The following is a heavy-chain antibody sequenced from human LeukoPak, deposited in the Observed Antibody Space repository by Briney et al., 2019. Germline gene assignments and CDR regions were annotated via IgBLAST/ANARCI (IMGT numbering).Heavy chain of an antibody. CDR1: GGSISSYY. CDR2: IYTSGST. CDR3: VRDQDYYGSGSYYKD. V-gene: IGHV4-4*07. D-gene: IGHD3-10*01. Sequence: SETLSLTCTVSGGSISSYYWSWIRQPAGKGLEWIGRIYTSGSTNYNPSLKSRVTMSVDTSKNQLSLKLSSVTAADTAVYYCVRDQDYYGSGSYYKDWGQGTLVTVSS. J-gene: IGHJ4*02.